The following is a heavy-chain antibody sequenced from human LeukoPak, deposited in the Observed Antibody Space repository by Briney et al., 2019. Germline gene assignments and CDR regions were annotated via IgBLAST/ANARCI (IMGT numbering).Heavy chain of an antibody. CDR1: GGTFSSYA. J-gene: IGHJ4*02. CDR2: IIPILGIA. V-gene: IGHV1-69*04. Sequence: SVTVSFKASGGTFSSYAISWVRQAPGQGLEWMGRIIPILGIANYAQKFQGRVTITADKSTSTAYMELSSLRSEDTAVYYCAGGVFTGPLGYWGQGTLVTVSS. D-gene: IGHD3-16*01. CDR3: AGGVFTGPLGY.